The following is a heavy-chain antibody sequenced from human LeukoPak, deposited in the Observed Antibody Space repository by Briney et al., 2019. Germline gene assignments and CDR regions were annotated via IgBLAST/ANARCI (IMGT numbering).Heavy chain of an antibody. V-gene: IGHV1-46*01. CDR1: GYTFTHYY. J-gene: IGHJ4*02. CDR2: INPSGGST. Sequence: ASVKVSCKTSGYTFTHYYIHWVRQAPGQGLEWMGIINPSGGSTNYAQTFQGRLSMTRDTSTSTVYMELSSLRSGDTAVYYCARGAYSYAQDFWGQGTQVTVSS. CDR3: ARGAYSYAQDF. D-gene: IGHD5-18*01.